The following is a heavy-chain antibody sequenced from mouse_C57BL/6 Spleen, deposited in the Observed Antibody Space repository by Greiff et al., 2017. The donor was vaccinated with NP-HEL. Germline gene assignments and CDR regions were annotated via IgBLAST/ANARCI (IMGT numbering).Heavy chain of an antibody. CDR1: GFTFSSYG. V-gene: IGHV5-6*01. CDR2: ISSGGSYT. D-gene: IGHD2-4*01. CDR3: ARLGIYYDYDDWYFDV. Sequence: EVQRVESGGDLVKPGGSLKLSCAASGFTFSSYGMSWVRQTPDKSLEWVATISSGGSYTYYPYSVKGRFTISRDNAKNTLYLQMSSLKSEDTAMYYCARLGIYYDYDDWYFDVWGTGTTVTVSS. J-gene: IGHJ1*03.